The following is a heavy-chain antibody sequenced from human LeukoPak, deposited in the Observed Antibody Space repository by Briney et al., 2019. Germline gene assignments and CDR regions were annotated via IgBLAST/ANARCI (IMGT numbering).Heavy chain of an antibody. Sequence: SETLSLTCTVSGGSISSSSYYWGWIRQPPGKGLEWIGSIYYSGSTYYNPSLKSRVTISVDTSMNQFSLKLSSVTAADTAVYYCARLGSSGWYTNYWFDPWGQGTLVTVSS. V-gene: IGHV4-39*01. CDR1: GGSISSSSYY. J-gene: IGHJ5*02. CDR3: ARLGSSGWYTNYWFDP. CDR2: IYYSGST. D-gene: IGHD6-19*01.